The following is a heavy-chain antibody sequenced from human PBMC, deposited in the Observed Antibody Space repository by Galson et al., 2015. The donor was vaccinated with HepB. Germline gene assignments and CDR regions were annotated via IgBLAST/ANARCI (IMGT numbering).Heavy chain of an antibody. D-gene: IGHD2-2*02. V-gene: IGHV3-23*01. CDR1: GFTFSSYA. Sequence: SLRLSCAASGFTFSSYAMSWVRQAPGKGLEWVSAISGSGGSTYYADSVKGRFTISRDNSKNTLYLQMNSLRAEGTAVYYCAKSAAILWGDYYYYYYMDVWGKGTTVAVSS. CDR2: ISGSGGST. CDR3: AKSAAILWGDYYYYYYMDV. J-gene: IGHJ6*03.